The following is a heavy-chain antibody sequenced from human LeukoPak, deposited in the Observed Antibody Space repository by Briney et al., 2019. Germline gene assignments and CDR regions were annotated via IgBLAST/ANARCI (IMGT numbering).Heavy chain of an antibody. V-gene: IGHV3-30*02. Sequence: SGGSLRLSCAASGFTFSSYGMHWVRQAPGKGLEWVAFMRYDGSNKYYADSVKGRFTISRDNSKNTLYLQMNSLRAEDTAVYYCALPYGSGSYYEYYFDYWGQGTLVTVSS. D-gene: IGHD3-10*01. CDR2: MRYDGSNK. CDR3: ALPYGSGSYYEYYFDY. CDR1: GFTFSSYG. J-gene: IGHJ4*02.